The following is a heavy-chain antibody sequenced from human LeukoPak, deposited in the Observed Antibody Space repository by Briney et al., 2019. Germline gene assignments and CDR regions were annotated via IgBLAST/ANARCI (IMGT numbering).Heavy chain of an antibody. CDR1: GGSFSGYY. Sequence: PSETLSLTCAVYGGSFSGYYWSWIRQPPGKGLEWIGEINHSGSTNYNPSLKSRVTISVDTSKNQFSLKLSSVTAADTAVYYCARGYSSSWRYAFHIWGQGTMVTVSS. CDR3: ARGYSSSWRYAFHI. J-gene: IGHJ3*02. D-gene: IGHD6-13*01. V-gene: IGHV4-34*01. CDR2: INHSGST.